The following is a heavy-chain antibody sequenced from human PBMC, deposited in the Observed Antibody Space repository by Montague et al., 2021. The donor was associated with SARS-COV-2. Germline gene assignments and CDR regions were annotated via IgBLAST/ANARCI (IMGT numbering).Heavy chain of an antibody. CDR1: GASISSANDY. Sequence: TLSLTCTVSGASISSANDYWTWIRQPAGKGLEWIGHISTSGSSSYNPSLKSRVTITLDTSKQQFSLELTSVTAADTAVYYCASDSRGMAMAGRAYCYDSMDVWGKGTTVTVSS. CDR2: ISTSGSS. V-gene: IGHV4-61*09. D-gene: IGHD6-19*01. J-gene: IGHJ6*03. CDR3: ASDSRGMAMAGRAYCYDSMDV.